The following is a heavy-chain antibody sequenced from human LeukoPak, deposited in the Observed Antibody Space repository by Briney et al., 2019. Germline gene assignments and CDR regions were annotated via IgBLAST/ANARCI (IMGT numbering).Heavy chain of an antibody. CDR1: GGSISSYY. J-gene: IGHJ6*03. CDR3: ARDGVADLYYYYYMDV. D-gene: IGHD2-15*01. CDR2: IYYSGST. V-gene: IGHV4-59*12. Sequence: SETLSLTCTVSGGSISSYYWSWIRQPPGKGLEWIGYIYYSGSTNYNPSLKSRVTISVDTSKNQFSLKLSSVTAADTAVYYCARDGVADLYYYYYMDVWGKGTTVTVSS.